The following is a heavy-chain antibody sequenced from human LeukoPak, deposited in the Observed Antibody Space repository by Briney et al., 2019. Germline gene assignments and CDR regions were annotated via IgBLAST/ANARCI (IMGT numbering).Heavy chain of an antibody. D-gene: IGHD1-26*01. CDR1: GYTFTGYY. CDR2: INPNSGGT. Sequence: GASVKVSCKASGYTFTGYYMHWVRQAPGQGLEWMGRINPNSGGTNYAQKFQGRVTMTRDTSISTAYMELSRLRSDDTAVYYRARDPFRIVGATIDCWGQGTLVTVSS. V-gene: IGHV1-2*06. J-gene: IGHJ4*02. CDR3: ARDPFRIVGATIDC.